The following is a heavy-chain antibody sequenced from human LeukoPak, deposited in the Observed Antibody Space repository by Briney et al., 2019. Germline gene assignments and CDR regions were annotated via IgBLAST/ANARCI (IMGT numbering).Heavy chain of an antibody. CDR3: AKDRGVVGAKAFDI. CDR2: IKSKTDGGTT. D-gene: IGHD1-26*01. CDR1: GFTFSNAW. V-gene: IGHV3-15*01. Sequence: PGGSLRLSCAASGFTFSNAWMSWVRQAPGKGLEWVGRIKSKTDGGTTDYAAPVKGRFTISRDDSKNTLYLQMNSLKTEDTAVYYCAKDRGVVGAKAFDIWGQGTMVTVSS. J-gene: IGHJ3*02.